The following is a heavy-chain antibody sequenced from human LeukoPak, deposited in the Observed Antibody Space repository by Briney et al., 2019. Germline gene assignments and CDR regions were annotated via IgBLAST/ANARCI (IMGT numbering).Heavy chain of an antibody. Sequence: ASVKVSCKASGYTFTSYDINWVRQATGQGLEWMEWMNPNSGNTGYAQKFQGRVTMTRNTSISTAYMELSSLRSEDTAVYYCARGLTTYYDILTGYYMRYYYYGMDVWGQGTTVTVSS. J-gene: IGHJ6*02. D-gene: IGHD3-9*01. V-gene: IGHV1-8*01. CDR3: ARGLTTYYDILTGYYMRYYYYGMDV. CDR2: MNPNSGNT. CDR1: GYTFTSYD.